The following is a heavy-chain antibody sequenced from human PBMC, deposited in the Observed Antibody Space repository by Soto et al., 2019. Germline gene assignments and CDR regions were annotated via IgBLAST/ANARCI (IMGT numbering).Heavy chain of an antibody. J-gene: IGHJ4*02. Sequence: EVQLVESGGGLVKPGGSLRLSCAASGFTFSISSMNWVRQAPGKGLEWVSSISGTSDYISYADSVKGRFTISRDNAKISLYLQMNSLRAEYTGVYFCARDPSYYSSGSYYYLDYWGQGALVTVSS. D-gene: IGHD3-10*01. CDR3: ARDPSYYSSGSYYYLDY. CDR1: GFTFSISS. CDR2: ISGTSDYI. V-gene: IGHV3-21*01.